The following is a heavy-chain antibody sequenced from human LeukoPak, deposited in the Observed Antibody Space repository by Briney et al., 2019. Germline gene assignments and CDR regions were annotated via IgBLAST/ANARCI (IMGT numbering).Heavy chain of an antibody. J-gene: IGHJ6*03. CDR2: IYYSGST. CDR3: ARRRDCSSTSCSGYYYYYMDV. V-gene: IGHV4-39*01. Sequence: SETLSLTCTVSGGSISSSSYYWGWIRQPPGKGLEWIGSIYYSGSTYYNPSLKSRVTISVDTSKNQFSLKLSSVTAAGMAVYYCARRRDCSSTSCSGYYYYYMDVWGKGTTVTVSS. D-gene: IGHD2-2*01. CDR1: GGSISSSSYY.